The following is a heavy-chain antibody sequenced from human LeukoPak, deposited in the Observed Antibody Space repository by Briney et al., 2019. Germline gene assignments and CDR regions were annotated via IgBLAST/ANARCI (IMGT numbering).Heavy chain of an antibody. J-gene: IGHJ4*02. CDR3: ARATRFDY. V-gene: IGHV3-53*01. CDR1: GFTVSSNY. CDR2: IYSGGST. Sequence: HSGGSLRLSCAASGFTVSSNYMSWVRQAPGKGLEWVSVIYSGGSTYYADSVKGRFTISRDNAKNSLYLQMNSLRAEDTAVYYCARATRFDYWGQGTLVTVSS.